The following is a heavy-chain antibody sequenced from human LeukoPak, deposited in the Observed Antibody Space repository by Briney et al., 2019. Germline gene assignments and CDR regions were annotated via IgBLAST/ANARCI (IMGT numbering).Heavy chain of an antibody. CDR1: GFTVSNNY. CDR3: AKDPGYNLGTDYGDY. J-gene: IGHJ4*02. Sequence: GGSLRLSCAASGFTVSNNYMSWVRQAPGKGLEWVSVIHSDGTTYYADSVKGRFTISRDNSENKLFLQMSSLRAEDTAVYSCAKDPGYNLGTDYGDYWGQGTLVTVSS. V-gene: IGHV3-66*01. D-gene: IGHD3/OR15-3a*01. CDR2: IHSDGTT.